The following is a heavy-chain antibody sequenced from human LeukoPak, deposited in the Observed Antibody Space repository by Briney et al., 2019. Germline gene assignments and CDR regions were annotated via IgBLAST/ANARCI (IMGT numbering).Heavy chain of an antibody. CDR1: GGSFSGYY. Sequence: SETLSLTCAVYGGSFSGYYWSWIRQPPGKGLEWIGKINHSGSTNYNPSLKSRVTISVDTTRNQLSLKLSSVTAADTAVYYCARPKLNDDAFDIWGQGTMVTVSS. D-gene: IGHD1-1*01. CDR3: ARPKLNDDAFDI. J-gene: IGHJ3*02. CDR2: INHSGST. V-gene: IGHV4-34*01.